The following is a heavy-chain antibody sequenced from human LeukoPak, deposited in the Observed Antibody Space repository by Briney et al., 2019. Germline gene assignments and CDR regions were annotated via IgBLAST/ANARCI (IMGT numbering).Heavy chain of an antibody. CDR2: IYYSGST. Sequence: SETLSLTCTVSGGSMSGYFWSWIRQPPGKGLEWIGYIYYSGSTNYNPSLKSRVTISVDTSKNQFSLKLSSVPAADTAVYYCARSITSSWYGDFQHWGQGTLVPVSS. CDR1: GGSMSGYF. J-gene: IGHJ1*01. CDR3: ARSITSSWYGDFQH. V-gene: IGHV4-59*01. D-gene: IGHD6-13*01.